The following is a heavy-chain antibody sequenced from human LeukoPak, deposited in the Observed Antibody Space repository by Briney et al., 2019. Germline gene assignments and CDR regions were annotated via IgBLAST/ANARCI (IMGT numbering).Heavy chain of an antibody. D-gene: IGHD2-15*01. CDR3: ARDGQRYCSGGSCFSAFDI. J-gene: IGHJ3*02. Sequence: PSQTLSLTCTVSGGSISSSDYYWGWIRQPPGKGLEWIGSIYYGGSTYYNPSLKSRVTVSVDTSMNQFSLKLSFVTTADTAVYYCARDGQRYCSGGSCFSAFDIWGQGTMVTVSS. CDR1: GGSISSSDYY. V-gene: IGHV4-39*02. CDR2: IYYGGST.